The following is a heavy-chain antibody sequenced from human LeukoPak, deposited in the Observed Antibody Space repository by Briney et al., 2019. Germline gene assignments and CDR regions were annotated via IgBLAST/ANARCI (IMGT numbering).Heavy chain of an antibody. Sequence: GSLRLSCTASGFTFSTYTMHWVRQAPGKGLEWVTVISHDGNTKHYADSVKGRFTISRDNSKNSLYLQMNSLRAEDTAFYSCARSLPATREPQAIDYWGQGTLVTVSS. CDR2: ISHDGNTK. D-gene: IGHD2-2*01. J-gene: IGHJ4*02. CDR3: ARSLPATREPQAIDY. V-gene: IGHV3-30*14. CDR1: GFTFSTYT.